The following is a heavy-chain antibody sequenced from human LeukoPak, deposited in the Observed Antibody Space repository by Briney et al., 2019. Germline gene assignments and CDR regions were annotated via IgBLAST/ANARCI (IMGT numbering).Heavy chain of an antibody. CDR2: IKKDGSQK. D-gene: IGHD1-26*01. CDR3: ARVGWELLNLHFDP. CDR1: GFTFSDKW. Sequence: GGSLRLSCVGSGFTFSDKWMSWVRQAPGKGPEWVASIKKDGSQKYYVDSVKGRFTISRDNAQNSLYLQMSSLRVEDTAIYSCARVGWELLNLHFDPWGQGTLVTVSS. V-gene: IGHV3-7*03. J-gene: IGHJ5*02.